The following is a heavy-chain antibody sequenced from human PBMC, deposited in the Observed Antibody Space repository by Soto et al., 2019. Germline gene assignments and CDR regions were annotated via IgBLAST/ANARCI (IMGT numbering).Heavy chain of an antibody. CDR2: ISSSSSYI. D-gene: IGHD2-15*01. V-gene: IGHV3-21*01. CDR3: LVSAHCSGGSCYPAEYFQH. CDR1: GFTFSSYA. Sequence: PGGSLRLSCAASGFTFSSYAMSRVRQAPGKGLEWVSSISSSSSYIYYADSVKGRFTISRDNAKNSLYLQMNSLRAEDTAVYYCLVSAHCSGGSCYPAEYFQHWGQGTLVTVSS. J-gene: IGHJ1*01.